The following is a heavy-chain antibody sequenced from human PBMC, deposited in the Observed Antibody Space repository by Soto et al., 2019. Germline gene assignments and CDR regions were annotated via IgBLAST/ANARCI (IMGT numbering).Heavy chain of an antibody. J-gene: IGHJ6*02. D-gene: IGHD6-6*01. Sequence: SETLSLTCSISGDSLNSGDYSCSWIRQHPGKGLEWIGYIYSNGDTYYTPSLKSRVTISVDTSKNQFSLNLTSVTAAETAVYYCARRGGSSSGYYYYAMDVWGQGTTVTVSS. CDR1: GDSLNSGDYS. V-gene: IGHV4-31*03. CDR2: IYSNGDT. CDR3: ARRGGSSSGYYYYAMDV.